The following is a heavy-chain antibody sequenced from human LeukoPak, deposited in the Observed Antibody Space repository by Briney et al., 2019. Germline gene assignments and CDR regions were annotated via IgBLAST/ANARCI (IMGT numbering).Heavy chain of an antibody. J-gene: IGHJ4*02. CDR3: AHFSYYYDSSGYYSPRNYFDY. CDR2: IYWNDDK. V-gene: IGHV2-5*01. D-gene: IGHD3-22*01. CDR1: GFSLSTSGVG. Sequence: ESGPTLVKPTQTLTLTCTFSGFSLSTSGVGVGWIRQPPGKALEWLAPIYWNDDKRYNPSLKSRLTITKDTSKNQVVLTMTNMDPVDTATYCCAHFSYYYDSSGYYSPRNYFDYWGQGTLVTVSS.